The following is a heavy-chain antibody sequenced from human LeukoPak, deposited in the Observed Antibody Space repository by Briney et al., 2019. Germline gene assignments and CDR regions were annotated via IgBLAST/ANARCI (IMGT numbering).Heavy chain of an antibody. Sequence: GGSLRLSCVASGLTLSRYWMSWVRQAPGKGLEWVANIKQDGTETEYVDSVKGRFTISRDNAENSLFLQMNSLRVEDTAVYYCARVATVRGVMRHRFDYWGQGTLVTVSS. V-gene: IGHV3-7*01. CDR1: GLTLSRYW. J-gene: IGHJ4*02. D-gene: IGHD3-10*01. CDR2: IKQDGTET. CDR3: ARVATVRGVMRHRFDY.